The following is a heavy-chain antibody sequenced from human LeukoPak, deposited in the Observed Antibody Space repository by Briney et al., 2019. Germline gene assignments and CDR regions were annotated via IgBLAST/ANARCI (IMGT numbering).Heavy chain of an antibody. D-gene: IGHD3-10*01. V-gene: IGHV1-18*01. CDR3: ARVDGELLWFGETFDY. J-gene: IGHJ4*02. CDR1: GYTFTNYG. Sequence: GASVKVSCKARGYTFTNYGTSWVRQAPGQGLEWIGWISANNGDTNYAQKFRGRVTMTTDTSTATAYMELRSLTSDDTAVYYCARVDGELLWFGETFDYWGQGTLVTVSS. CDR2: ISANNGDT.